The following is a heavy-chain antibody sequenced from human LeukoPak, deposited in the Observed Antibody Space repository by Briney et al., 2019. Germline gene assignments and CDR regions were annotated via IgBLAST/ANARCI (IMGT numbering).Heavy chain of an antibody. V-gene: IGHV1-8*02. CDR1: GYTFTGYY. Sequence: GASVKVTCKASGYTFTGYYMHWVRQATGQGLEWMGWMNPNSGNTGYAQKFQGRVTMTRNTSISTAYMELSSLRSEDTAVYYCARDRIVVVPAAIVGGVYYYYGMDVWGQGTTVTVSS. J-gene: IGHJ6*02. CDR2: MNPNSGNT. D-gene: IGHD2-2*01. CDR3: ARDRIVVVPAAIVGGVYYYYGMDV.